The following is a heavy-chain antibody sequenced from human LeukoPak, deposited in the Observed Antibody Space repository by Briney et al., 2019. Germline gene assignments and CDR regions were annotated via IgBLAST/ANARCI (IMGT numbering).Heavy chain of an antibody. J-gene: IGHJ3*02. Sequence: SETLSLTCTVSGGSISSYYWSWLRQPPGKGLEWNGYIYNSGSTDYNPSLKSRVTISVDTSKNQFSLKLSSVTAANTAVYYCARDGGGDDAFDIWGQGTMVTVSS. CDR1: GGSISSYY. V-gene: IGHV4-4*08. D-gene: IGHD3-16*01. CDR2: IYNSGST. CDR3: ARDGGGDDAFDI.